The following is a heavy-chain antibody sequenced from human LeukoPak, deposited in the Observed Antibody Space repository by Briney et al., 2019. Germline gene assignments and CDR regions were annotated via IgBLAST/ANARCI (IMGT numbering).Heavy chain of an antibody. CDR3: ARDYGANIAFDI. CDR2: IIPIFGTA. CDR1: GGTFSNHA. J-gene: IGHJ3*02. Sequence: SVKVSCKASGGTFSNHAVSWVRQAPGQGLEWMGGIIPIFGTANYAQKFQSRVTITADKSTSTAYMELSSLRSEDTAVYYCARDYGANIAFDIWGQGTMVTVSS. D-gene: IGHD2/OR15-2a*01. V-gene: IGHV1-69*06.